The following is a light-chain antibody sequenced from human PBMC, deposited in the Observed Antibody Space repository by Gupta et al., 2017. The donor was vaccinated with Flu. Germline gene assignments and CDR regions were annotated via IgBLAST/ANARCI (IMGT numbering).Light chain of an antibody. Sequence: GDRVTITCRASQTISSYLTWYQQTPGKAPKLLIYAASSLQGGVPSRFSGSGSGTDFTLTISSLQPEDFATYHCQQTYSTPYTFGQVTKLEIK. V-gene: IGKV1-39*01. CDR1: QTISSY. J-gene: IGKJ2*01. CDR2: AAS. CDR3: QQTYSTPYT.